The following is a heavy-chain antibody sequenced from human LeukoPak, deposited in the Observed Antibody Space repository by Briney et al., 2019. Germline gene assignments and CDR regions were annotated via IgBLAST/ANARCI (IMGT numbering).Heavy chain of an antibody. CDR2: TYYRSQWYN. Sequence: SQTLSLTCAVSGDSVPSNSATWNWIRQSPSRGLEWLGRTYYRSQWYNDYAVSVKSRITINPDTSKNQFSLQLNSVTPEDTAVYYCTRVGGSGWYAFDYWGQGTLVTVSS. CDR3: TRVGGSGWYAFDY. CDR1: GDSVPSNSAT. V-gene: IGHV6-1*01. J-gene: IGHJ4*02. D-gene: IGHD6-19*01.